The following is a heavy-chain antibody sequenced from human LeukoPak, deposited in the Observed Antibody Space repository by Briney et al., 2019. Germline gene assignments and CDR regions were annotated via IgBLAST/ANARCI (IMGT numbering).Heavy chain of an antibody. CDR3: ATDPDSSGYYYPIFDY. CDR2: ISYDGSNK. D-gene: IGHD3-22*01. Sequence: GGSLRLSCAASGFTLSSYAMHWVRQAPGKGLEWVAVISYDGSNKYYADSVKGRFTISRDNSKNTLYLQINSLRAEDTAVYYCATDPDSSGYYYPIFDYWGQGTLVTVSS. CDR1: GFTLSSYA. J-gene: IGHJ4*02. V-gene: IGHV3-30-3*01.